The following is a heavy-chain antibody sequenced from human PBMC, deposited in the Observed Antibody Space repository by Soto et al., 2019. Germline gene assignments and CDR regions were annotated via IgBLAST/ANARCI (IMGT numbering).Heavy chain of an antibody. CDR2: IYYSGTT. CDR1: GVSISGSSYD. CDR3: ARFRSNSIFVVVAAIHP. J-gene: IGHJ5*02. Sequence: QLQLQESGPGLVKPSETLSLTCTVSGVSISGSSYDWVWIRQPPGKGLEWIGSIYYSGTTYYNPSLKSRVTISVDTPKNHFSLMLTSMSAADTAVYYCARFRSNSIFVVVAAIHPWGQGTLVTVSS. D-gene: IGHD2-15*01. V-gene: IGHV4-39*01.